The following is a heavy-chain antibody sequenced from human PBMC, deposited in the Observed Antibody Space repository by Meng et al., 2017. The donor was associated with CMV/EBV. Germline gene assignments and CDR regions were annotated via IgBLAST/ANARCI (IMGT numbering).Heavy chain of an antibody. CDR1: GFTFSSYS. Sequence: GGSLRPSCAASGFTFSSYSMNWVRQAPGKGLEWVSSISSSSSYIYYADSVKGRFTISRDNAKNSLYLQMNSLRAEDTAVYYCARDQGSYYDRYYGMDVWGQGTTVTVSS. J-gene: IGHJ6*02. D-gene: IGHD3-10*01. CDR2: ISSSSSYI. CDR3: ARDQGSYYDRYYGMDV. V-gene: IGHV3-21*01.